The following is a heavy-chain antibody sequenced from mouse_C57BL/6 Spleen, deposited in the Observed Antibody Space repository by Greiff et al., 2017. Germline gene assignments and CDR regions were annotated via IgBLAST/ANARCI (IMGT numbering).Heavy chain of an antibody. CDR3: ARIYYDYYYAMDC. V-gene: IGHV2-3*01. J-gene: IGHJ4*01. D-gene: IGHD2-4*01. CDR1: GFSLTSYG. CDR2: IWGDGST. Sequence: VKLVESGPGLVAPSQSLSITCTVSGFSLTSYGVSWVRQPPGKGLEWLGVIWGDGSTNYHSALISRLSISKDNAKSQVVLKLNSLQTDDTATDYCARIYYDYYYAMDCWGQGTSGTGAS.